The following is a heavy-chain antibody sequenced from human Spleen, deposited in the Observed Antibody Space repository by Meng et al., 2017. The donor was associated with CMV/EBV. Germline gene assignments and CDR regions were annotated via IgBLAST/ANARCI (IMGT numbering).Heavy chain of an antibody. CDR1: GFTFSAYS. CDR2: ISTTSSYI. CDR3: VGFGVSITNGMDV. Sequence: GGSLRLSCAASGFTFSAYSMNWVRQAPGKGLEWVSSISTTSSYIYYADSMKGRFTISRDNAKSSLYLQMNSLRAEDTAVYYCVGFGVSITNGMDVWGQGTTVTVSS. D-gene: IGHD3-3*01. J-gene: IGHJ6*02. V-gene: IGHV3-21*06.